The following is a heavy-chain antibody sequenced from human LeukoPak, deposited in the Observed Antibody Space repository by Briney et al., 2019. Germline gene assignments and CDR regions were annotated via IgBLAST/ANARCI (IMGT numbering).Heavy chain of an antibody. V-gene: IGHV1-8*01. CDR2: MNPNSGNT. D-gene: IGHD3-10*01. CDR1: GYTFTSYD. Sequence: ASVKVSCKASGYTFTSYDINWVRQATGHGLEWMGWMNPNSGNTGYAQKFQGRVNMTRNTSISTAYMELSSLRSEDTAVYYCARKFLGSRGYYFDYWGQGTLVTVSS. J-gene: IGHJ4*02. CDR3: ARKFLGSRGYYFDY.